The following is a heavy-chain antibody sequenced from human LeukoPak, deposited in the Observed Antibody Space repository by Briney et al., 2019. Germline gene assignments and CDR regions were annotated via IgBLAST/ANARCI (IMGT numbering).Heavy chain of an antibody. CDR3: ARQDAYSYGFRAIDY. Sequence: GGSLRLSCAASGFTFSTYAMSWVRQAPGRGLEWVSGISAGGGGTNYADSVKGRFTFSRDNAKNSLYLQMNSLRVEDTAVYYCARQDAYSYGFRAIDYWGQGTLVTVSS. J-gene: IGHJ4*02. CDR2: ISAGGGGT. CDR1: GFTFSTYA. D-gene: IGHD5-18*01. V-gene: IGHV3-23*01.